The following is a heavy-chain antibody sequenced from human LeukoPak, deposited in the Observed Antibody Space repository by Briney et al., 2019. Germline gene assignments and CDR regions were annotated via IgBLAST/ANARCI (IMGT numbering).Heavy chain of an antibody. CDR2: IYNSGGT. Sequence: SETLSLTCTVSGGSVSSYYWSWVRQPPGKRLEWLGYIYNSGGTNYNPSLNGRVTISVDTSKNQFSLNLSSVTAADTAVYYCARCHHYYYYMDVWGKGTTVTVSS. V-gene: IGHV4-4*09. CDR1: GGSVSSYY. J-gene: IGHJ6*03. CDR3: ARCHHYYYYMDV.